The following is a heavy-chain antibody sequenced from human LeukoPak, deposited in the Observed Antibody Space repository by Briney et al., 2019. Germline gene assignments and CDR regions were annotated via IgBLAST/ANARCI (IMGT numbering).Heavy chain of an antibody. J-gene: IGHJ4*02. D-gene: IGHD5-18*01. CDR2: IYTSGST. CDR3: AGDYVDTAMAYFAY. V-gene: IGHV4-4*07. CDR1: GGSISSYD. Sequence: AETLSLTCTVSGGSISSYDWSWVRQPAGKGLEWTGGIYTSGSTNYKHSVKGRVTISIDTSKNQLSLKVSSVSAADTAGYYCAGDYVDTAMAYFAYWGPGTPFTVSS.